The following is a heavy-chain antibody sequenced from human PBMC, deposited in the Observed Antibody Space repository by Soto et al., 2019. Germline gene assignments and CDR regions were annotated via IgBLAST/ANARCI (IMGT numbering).Heavy chain of an antibody. CDR2: IKSKTDGGTT. CDR3: TTDSSDDWNDDAFDI. Sequence: GGSLRLSCAASGFTFSNAWMNWVRQAPGKGLEWVGRIKSKTDGGTTDYAAPVKGRFTISRDDSKNTLYLQMNSLKTEDTAVYYCTTDSSDDWNDDAFDIWGQGTMVTVSS. D-gene: IGHD1-1*01. V-gene: IGHV3-15*07. CDR1: GFTFSNAW. J-gene: IGHJ3*02.